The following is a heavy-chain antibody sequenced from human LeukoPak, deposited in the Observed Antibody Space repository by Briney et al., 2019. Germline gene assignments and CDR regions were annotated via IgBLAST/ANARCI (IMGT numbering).Heavy chain of an antibody. V-gene: IGHV1-69*01. CDR1: GGTFSSYA. D-gene: IGHD3-22*01. CDR2: IIPIFGTA. Sequence: SVKVSCKASGGTFSSYAISWVRQAPGQGLEWMGGIIPIFGTANYAQKFQGRVTITADESTSTAYMELSSLRSEDTALYYCACQGYDSSGHYYGGPNYYYYYGMDVWGQGTTVTVSS. J-gene: IGHJ6*02. CDR3: ACQGYDSSGHYYGGPNYYYYYGMDV.